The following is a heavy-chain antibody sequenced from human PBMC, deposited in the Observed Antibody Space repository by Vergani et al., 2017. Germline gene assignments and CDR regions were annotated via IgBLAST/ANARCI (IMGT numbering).Heavy chain of an antibody. CDR1: GFTFSSYD. Sequence: EVQLVESGGGLVQPGGSLRLSCAASGFTFSSYDMHWVRQATGKGLEWVSAISGSGGSTYYADSVKGRFTISRDNSKNTLYLQMNSLRAEDTAVYYCAKDGNSMVRGVTTENNWFDPWGQGTLVTVSS. CDR2: ISGSGGST. J-gene: IGHJ5*02. CDR3: AKDGNSMVRGVTTENNWFDP. D-gene: IGHD3-10*01. V-gene: IGHV3-23*04.